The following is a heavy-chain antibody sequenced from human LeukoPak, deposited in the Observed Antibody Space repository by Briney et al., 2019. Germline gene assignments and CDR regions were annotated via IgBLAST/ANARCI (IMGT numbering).Heavy chain of an antibody. CDR1: GGTFSSYA. J-gene: IGHJ4*02. Sequence: ASVTVSCKASGGTFSSYAISWVRQAPGQGLEWMGGIIPIFGTANYAQKFQGRVTITADESTSTAYMELSSLRSEDTAVYYCARDGSGSYRPFDYWGQGTLVTVSS. CDR3: ARDGSGSYRPFDY. CDR2: IIPIFGTA. V-gene: IGHV1-69*13. D-gene: IGHD3-10*01.